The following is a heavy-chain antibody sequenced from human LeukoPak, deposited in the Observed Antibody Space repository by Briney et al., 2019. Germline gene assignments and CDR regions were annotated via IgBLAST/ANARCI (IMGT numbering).Heavy chain of an antibody. V-gene: IGHV5-51*01. Sequence: GESLKISCKGSGYSFTSYWIGWVRQMPGKGLEWMGIIYPGDSDTRYSPSFQGQVTISAGKSISTAYLQWSSLKASDTAMYYCARRFYDYVWGSYRELIYYFDYWGQGTLVTVSS. D-gene: IGHD3-16*02. CDR3: ARRFYDYVWGSYRELIYYFDY. CDR1: GYSFTSYW. J-gene: IGHJ4*02. CDR2: IYPGDSDT.